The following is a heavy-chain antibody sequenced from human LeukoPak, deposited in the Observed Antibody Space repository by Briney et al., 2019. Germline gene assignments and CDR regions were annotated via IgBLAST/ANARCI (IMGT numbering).Heavy chain of an antibody. V-gene: IGHV1-69*05. Sequence: GTSVKVSCKASGGTFSSYAISWVRQTPGQGLEWMGGIIPIFVTANYAQKFQGRVTITTDESTRTAYVELSSRRSDETDVYYCATPRGYCSRTSCYNDDYYYYIDVWGKETTVTVSS. D-gene: IGHD2-2*02. CDR3: ATPRGYCSRTSCYNDDYYYYIDV. CDR1: GGTFSSYA. CDR2: IIPIFVTA. J-gene: IGHJ6*03.